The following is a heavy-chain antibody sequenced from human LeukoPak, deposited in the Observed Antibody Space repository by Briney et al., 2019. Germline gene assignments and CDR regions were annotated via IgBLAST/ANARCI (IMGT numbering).Heavy chain of an antibody. CDR1: GYTLTELS. Sequence: ASVKVSCKVSGYTLTELSMHWVRQAPGKGLEWMGGFDPEDGETIYAQKFQGRVTMTEDTSTDTAYMELSSLRSEDTAVYYCATVVFGIAAAGGGGTDWFDPWGQGTLVTVSS. D-gene: IGHD6-13*01. V-gene: IGHV1-24*01. CDR3: ATVVFGIAAAGGGGTDWFDP. J-gene: IGHJ5*02. CDR2: FDPEDGET.